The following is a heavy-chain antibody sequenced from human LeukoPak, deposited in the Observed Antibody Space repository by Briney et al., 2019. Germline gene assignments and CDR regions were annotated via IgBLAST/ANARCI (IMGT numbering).Heavy chain of an antibody. J-gene: IGHJ6*03. CDR3: ARTQTGRFWSGRYGDYYYMDV. CDR1: VRSINSCY. D-gene: IGHD3-3*01. V-gene: IGHV4-59*01. CDR2: IYYSWST. Sequence: SQTLCLTRSVSVRSINSCYWSWPPQPRGKGLEWFGYIYYSWSTNYNPSLKSRVYISVYTSKNQFSLKLSSVTAADTAVYYCARTQTGRFWSGRYGDYYYMDVWGKGTTVTVSS.